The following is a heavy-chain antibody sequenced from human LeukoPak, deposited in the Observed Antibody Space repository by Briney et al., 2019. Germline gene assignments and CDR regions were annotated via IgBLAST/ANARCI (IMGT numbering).Heavy chain of an antibody. J-gene: IGHJ6*03. Sequence: GGSLRLSCEASGFSFPYGMSWVRQAPGKGLEWVSGITNSGENTYYADSVKGRFTISRDNSKNTLYLQMNSLRAEDTAVYYCAKSVGATMSYYYYYMDVWGKGTTVTVSS. CDR1: GFSFPYG. CDR2: ITNSGENT. D-gene: IGHD1-26*01. CDR3: AKSVGATMSYYYYYMDV. V-gene: IGHV3-23*01.